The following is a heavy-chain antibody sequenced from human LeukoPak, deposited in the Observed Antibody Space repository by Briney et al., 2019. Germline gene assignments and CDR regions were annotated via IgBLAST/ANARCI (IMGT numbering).Heavy chain of an antibody. CDR3: ASVDFWSRASADY. CDR1: GYTFTSYD. D-gene: IGHD3-3*01. CDR2: MNPNSGNT. V-gene: IGHV1-8*01. Sequence: ASVKVSCKASGYTFTSYDINWVRQATGQGLEWMGWMNPNSGNTGYAQKFQGRVTMTRNTSISTAYMELSSLRSEDTAVYYCASVDFWSRASADYWGQGTLVTVSS. J-gene: IGHJ4*02.